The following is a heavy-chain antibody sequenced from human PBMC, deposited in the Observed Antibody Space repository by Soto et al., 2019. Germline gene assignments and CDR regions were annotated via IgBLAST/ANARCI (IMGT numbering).Heavy chain of an antibody. CDR2: IHKNGNT. CDR1: GGSISGYY. J-gene: IGHJ4*02. D-gene: IGHD6-19*01. Sequence: PSETLSLTCTFSGGSISGYYWSWIRQPPGKGLEWIGNIHKNGNTNYNPSLESRITISVDTTKNQVSLKLSSVTAADTAIYYCASTDYWLAFGYWGQGTLVTVSS. V-gene: IGHV4-59*08. CDR3: ASTDYWLAFGY.